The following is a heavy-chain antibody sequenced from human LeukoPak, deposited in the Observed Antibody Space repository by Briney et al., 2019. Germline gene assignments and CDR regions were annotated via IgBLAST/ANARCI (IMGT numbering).Heavy chain of an antibody. D-gene: IGHD3-10*01. J-gene: IGHJ5*02. CDR2: ISGSGGST. Sequence: PGGSLRLSCAASGFTFSSYAMSWVRQAPGKGLEWVSAISGSGGSTYYADSVKGRFTISRDNSKNTLYLQMNSLRAEDTAVYYCAKDLYYYDSGIESGGWFDPWGQGTLVTVSS. V-gene: IGHV3-23*01. CDR1: GFTFSSYA. CDR3: AKDLYYYDSGIESGGWFDP.